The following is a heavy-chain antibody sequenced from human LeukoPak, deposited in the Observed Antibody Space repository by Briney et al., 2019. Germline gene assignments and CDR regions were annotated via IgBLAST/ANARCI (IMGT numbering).Heavy chain of an antibody. D-gene: IGHD3-10*01. CDR2: IGSSSSYI. V-gene: IGHV3-21*01. J-gene: IGHJ6*04. CDR1: GFTFSSYS. Sequence: GGSLRLSCAASGFTFSSYSMNWVRQAPGKGLEWVSSIGSSSSYIYYADSVKGRFTISRDNAKNSLYLQMNSLRAEDTAVYYCARCTMVRGVIHYGMDVWGKGTTVTVSS. CDR3: ARCTMVRGVIHYGMDV.